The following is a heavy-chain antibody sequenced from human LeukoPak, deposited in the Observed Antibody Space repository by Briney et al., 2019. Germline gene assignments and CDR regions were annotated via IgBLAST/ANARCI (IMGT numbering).Heavy chain of an antibody. D-gene: IGHD2-15*01. V-gene: IGHV1-69*05. CDR3: ATSPPCSGGSFFSNWFDP. CDR2: IIPIFGTA. J-gene: IGHJ5*02. CDR1: GGTFRSYA. Sequence: SVKVSCKASGGTFRSYAISWVRQAPGQGLEWMGRIIPIFGTANYAQKFQGRVTITTDESTSTAYMELSSLRSEDTAVYYCATSPPCSGGSFFSNWFDPWGQGTLVTVSS.